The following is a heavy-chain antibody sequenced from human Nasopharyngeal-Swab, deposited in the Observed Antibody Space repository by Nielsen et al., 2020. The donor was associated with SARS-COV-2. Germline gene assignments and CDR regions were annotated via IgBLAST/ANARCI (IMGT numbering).Heavy chain of an antibody. CDR1: GGTFSSYA. J-gene: IGHJ6*02. Sequence: SVKVSCKDSGGTFSSYAISWVRQAPGQGLEWMGGIIPIFGTANYAQKFQGRVTITADESTSTAYMELSSLRSEDTAVYYCASFPYDSSGSYYYYGMDVWGQGTTVTVSS. D-gene: IGHD3-22*01. V-gene: IGHV1-69*13. CDR2: IIPIFGTA. CDR3: ASFPYDSSGSYYYYGMDV.